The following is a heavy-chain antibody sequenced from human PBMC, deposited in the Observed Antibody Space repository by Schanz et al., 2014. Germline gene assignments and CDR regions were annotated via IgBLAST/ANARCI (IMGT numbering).Heavy chain of an antibody. D-gene: IGHD2-8*02. J-gene: IGHJ4*02. CDR2: ISGSGSST. CDR3: AKDTGYCHGGACYCFEY. CDR1: GFTFSDAW. V-gene: IGHV3-23*04. Sequence: EVQLVESGGGLVKPGGSLRLSCAASGFTFSDAWMTWVRQAPGKGLEWVSAISGSGSSTYYADSVKGRFTISRDNSKNTLYLQMNTLRAEDTAVYFCAKDTGYCHGGACYCFEYWGLGILVTVSS.